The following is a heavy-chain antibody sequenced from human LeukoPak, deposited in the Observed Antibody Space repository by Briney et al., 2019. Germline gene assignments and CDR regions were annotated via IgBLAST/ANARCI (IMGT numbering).Heavy chain of an antibody. V-gene: IGHV5-10-1*01. Sequence: GESLKISCNVSGHXFTMYSISWLRQMPGKGPEWMGRIDPNDSYTNYSPSFQGHVTMSTDKSISTVYLQWSGLKASDTAIYYCARHGGSGYGDYEYYFDYWGQGTLVTVSS. CDR2: IDPNDSYT. CDR1: GHXFTMYS. CDR3: ARHGGSGYGDYEYYFDY. D-gene: IGHD4-17*01. J-gene: IGHJ4*02.